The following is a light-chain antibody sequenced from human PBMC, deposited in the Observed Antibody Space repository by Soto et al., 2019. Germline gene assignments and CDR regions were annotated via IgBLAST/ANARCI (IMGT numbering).Light chain of an antibody. V-gene: IGKV3-11*01. CDR1: QSVSSY. CDR2: DAS. Sequence: EIVLTQSPATLSLSPGERATLSCRASQSVSSYLAWYQQKPGQAPRLLIYDASNRATSIPARFSGSGSGTDFTLTISSLEPEDCAVYYCQQRSNLPPSCGQGTRLEIK. J-gene: IGKJ5*01. CDR3: QQRSNLPPS.